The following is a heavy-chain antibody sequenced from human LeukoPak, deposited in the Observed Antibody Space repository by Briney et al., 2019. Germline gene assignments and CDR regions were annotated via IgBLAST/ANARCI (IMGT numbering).Heavy chain of an antibody. CDR2: INPSGGST. CDR1: GYTFTSYY. CDR3: ARALYGDLPGEYFQH. J-gene: IGHJ1*01. Sequence: ASVKVSCKASGYTFTSYYMHWVRQAPGQGLEWMGIINPSGGSTSYAQKFQGRVTMTRDTSTSTVYMELSSLRSEDTAVYYCARALYGDLPGEYFQHWGQGTLATVSS. D-gene: IGHD4-17*01. V-gene: IGHV1-46*01.